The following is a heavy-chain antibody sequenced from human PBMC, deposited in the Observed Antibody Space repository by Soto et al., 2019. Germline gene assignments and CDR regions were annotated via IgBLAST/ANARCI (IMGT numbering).Heavy chain of an antibody. CDR3: AKLVTTAAAGTFDY. Sequence: VGSLRLSCAASGFTFSDYYMTWIRQAPGRGLEWVSYISGSGTDKFYADSVKGRFTISRDNADNSLFLQMNNLRAEDTAVYYCAKLVTTAAAGTFDYWGQGTLVTVSS. CDR2: ISGSGTDK. V-gene: IGHV3-11*01. CDR1: GFTFSDYY. J-gene: IGHJ4*02. D-gene: IGHD6-13*01.